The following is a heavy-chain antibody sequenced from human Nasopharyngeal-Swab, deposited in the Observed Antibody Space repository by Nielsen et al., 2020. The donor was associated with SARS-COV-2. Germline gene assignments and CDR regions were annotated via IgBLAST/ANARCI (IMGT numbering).Heavy chain of an antibody. Sequence: ASVKVSCKASGYTFTIYDINWVRQATGQWLEWMGWMNPNSGNTGYAQKFQGRVTMTRNTSISTAYMELSSLRSEDTAVYYCAKDGGYSSSPYYYYMDVWGKGTTVTVSS. D-gene: IGHD6-13*01. CDR1: GYTFTIYD. V-gene: IGHV1-8*01. J-gene: IGHJ6*03. CDR2: MNPNSGNT. CDR3: AKDGGYSSSPYYYYMDV.